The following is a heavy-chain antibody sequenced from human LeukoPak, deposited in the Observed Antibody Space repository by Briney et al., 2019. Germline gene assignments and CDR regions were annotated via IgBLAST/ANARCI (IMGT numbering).Heavy chain of an antibody. D-gene: IGHD2-21*01. J-gene: IGHJ4*02. Sequence: GGSLRLSCAASGFTFSDYYMSWIRQAPGKGLEWVSAISGSGGSTYYADSVKGRFTISRDNSKNTLYLQMNSLRAEDTAVYYCAKDPYPYSIYYFDYWGQGTLVTVSS. V-gene: IGHV3-23*01. CDR1: GFTFSDYY. CDR2: ISGSGGST. CDR3: AKDPYPYSIYYFDY.